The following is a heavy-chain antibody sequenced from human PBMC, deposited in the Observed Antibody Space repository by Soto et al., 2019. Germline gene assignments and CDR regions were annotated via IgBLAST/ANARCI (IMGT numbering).Heavy chain of an antibody. CDR3: ARHRDWNDGTDY. J-gene: IGHJ4*02. CDR1: GYTFSGHW. D-gene: IGHD1-1*01. CDR2: IDPSDSYI. Sequence: GESLKISCKTSGYTFSGHWISWVRQVPGRGLQWMGNIDPSDSYINYNPAFRGHVTFSVDKSSSTAYLHWSSLGPSDTAMYYCARHRDWNDGTDYWGQGTLVTVSS. V-gene: IGHV5-10-1*01.